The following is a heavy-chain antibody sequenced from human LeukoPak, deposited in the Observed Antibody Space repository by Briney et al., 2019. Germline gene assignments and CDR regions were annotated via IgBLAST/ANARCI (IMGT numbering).Heavy chain of an antibody. CDR1: GFTFNFFS. J-gene: IGHJ4*02. D-gene: IGHD3-22*01. Sequence: GGSLRLSCAASGFTFNFFSMYWVRQSPGKGLEWVAVISYDATNEYYADSVKGRFTISRDDSKSTLYLQMNSLRAEDTAVYYCARAKSNYDGSGYLRLSWYFDYWGQGTLVTVSS. CDR2: ISYDATNE. CDR3: ARAKSNYDGSGYLRLSWYFDY. V-gene: IGHV3-30*04.